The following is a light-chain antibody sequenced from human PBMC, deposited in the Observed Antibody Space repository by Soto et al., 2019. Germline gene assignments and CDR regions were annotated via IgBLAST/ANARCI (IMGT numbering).Light chain of an antibody. CDR2: DAS. CDR3: QQLNSYPQT. V-gene: IGKV1-5*01. CDR1: QSISSW. Sequence: DIHMTQSPSTLSASVGDRVTITCRASQSISSWLAWYQQKLGRAPRLLIYDASTLQSGVPSRFSGSGSGPDFPLTISSLQPEDSATYFCQQLNSYPQTFGQGTRLEIK. J-gene: IGKJ5*01.